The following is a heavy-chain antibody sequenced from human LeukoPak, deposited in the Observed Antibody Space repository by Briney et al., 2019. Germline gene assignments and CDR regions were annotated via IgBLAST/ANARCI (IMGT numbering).Heavy chain of an antibody. CDR3: AKGGDGYNYYFDY. D-gene: IGHD5-24*01. CDR1: GFTFSDYA. J-gene: IGHJ4*02. Sequence: PGGSLRLSCTASGFTFSDYAMSWLRQAPGKGLEWVSGISGSGGSIRYADSVKGRFIISRDNSKNTLYLQMNSLRAEDTAVYYCAKGGDGYNYYFDYWGQETLVTVSS. CDR2: ISGSGGSI. V-gene: IGHV3-23*01.